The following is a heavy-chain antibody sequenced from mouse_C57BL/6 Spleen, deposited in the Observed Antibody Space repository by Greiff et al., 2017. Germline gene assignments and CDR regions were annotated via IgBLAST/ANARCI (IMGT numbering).Heavy chain of an antibody. D-gene: IGHD1-1*02. V-gene: IGHV1-42*01. CDR3: ARFPTMETWFAY. J-gene: IGHJ3*01. Sequence: VQLQQSGPELVKPGASVKISCKASGYSFTGYYMNWVKQSPEKSLEWIGEINPSTGGTTYNQKFKAKATLTVDKSSSTAYMQLKSLTSEDSAVYYCARFPTMETWFAYWGQGTLVTVSA. CDR1: GYSFTGYY. CDR2: INPSTGGT.